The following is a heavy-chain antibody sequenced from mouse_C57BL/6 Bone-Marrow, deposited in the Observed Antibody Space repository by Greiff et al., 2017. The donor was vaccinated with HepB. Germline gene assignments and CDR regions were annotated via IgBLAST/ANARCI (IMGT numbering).Heavy chain of an antibody. V-gene: IGHV1-82*01. CDR1: GYAFSSSW. J-gene: IGHJ4*01. Sequence: VQLVESGPELVKPGASVKISCKASGYAFSSSWMNWVKQRPGKGLEWIGRIYPGDGDTNYNGKFKGKATLTADKSSSTAYMQLSSLTSEDSAVYFCARKPSYYSNYYAMDYWGQGTSVTVSS. D-gene: IGHD2-5*01. CDR2: IYPGDGDT. CDR3: ARKPSYYSNYYAMDY.